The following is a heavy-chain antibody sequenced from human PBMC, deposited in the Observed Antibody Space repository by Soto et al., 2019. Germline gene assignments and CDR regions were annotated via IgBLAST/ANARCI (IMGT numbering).Heavy chain of an antibody. V-gene: IGHV3-23*01. CDR2: VTGSGGQI. Sequence: EVQLLESGGGLVQPGGSLRLSCAASGFTISTYAMTWVRQAPGKGLECVSGVTGSGGQIHYADSVNGRFTIAKDNSKNALYLQMTSLRDEDTALYYCAKDAVYNDGLWLMDSWGQGTLVTVSS. D-gene: IGHD2-21*01. CDR1: GFTISTYA. J-gene: IGHJ5*02. CDR3: AKDAVYNDGLWLMDS.